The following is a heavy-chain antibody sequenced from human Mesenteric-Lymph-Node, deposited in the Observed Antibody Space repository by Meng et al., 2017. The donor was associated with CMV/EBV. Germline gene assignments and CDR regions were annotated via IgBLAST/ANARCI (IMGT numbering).Heavy chain of an antibody. Sequence: SCAASGFTFSSYWMHWVRQAPGKRLVWVSGINSDGSSTSYADSVKGRFTISRDNAKNTPFLQLNSLRAEDTAVYYCARGAPPYALEYWGQGNLVTVSS. CDR1: GFTFSSYW. V-gene: IGHV3-74*01. CDR3: ARGAPPYALEY. D-gene: IGHD3-16*01. CDR2: INSDGSST. J-gene: IGHJ4*02.